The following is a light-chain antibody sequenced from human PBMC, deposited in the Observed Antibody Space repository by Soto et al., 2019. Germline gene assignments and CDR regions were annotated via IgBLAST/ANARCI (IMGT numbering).Light chain of an antibody. CDR2: DAS. V-gene: IGKV3-11*01. CDR1: QSVSSY. Sequence: EIVLTQSPATLSLSPGERATLSCRASQSVSSYLAWYQQKPGQAPRLLIYDASNRATGIPARFSGSGSGTDFTLTISSLEPEDFPVYYCQQRSNWPPGFTFGPGPKVDI. CDR3: QQRSNWPPGFT. J-gene: IGKJ3*01.